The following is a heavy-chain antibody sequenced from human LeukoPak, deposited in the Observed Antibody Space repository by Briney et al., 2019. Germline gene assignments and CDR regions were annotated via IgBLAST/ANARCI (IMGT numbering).Heavy chain of an antibody. CDR3: ARASSWDVPAHG. CDR1: RGTLSSYA. Sequence: ASVKVSCKASRGTLSSYAISWVRQAPGQGLEWMGGIIPIFGTANYPQQFQGRVTITADESTSTAYMELSSLRSEDTAVYYCARASSWDVPAHGWGQGTLVTVSS. D-gene: IGHD6-13*01. J-gene: IGHJ4*02. CDR2: IIPIFGTA. V-gene: IGHV1-69*01.